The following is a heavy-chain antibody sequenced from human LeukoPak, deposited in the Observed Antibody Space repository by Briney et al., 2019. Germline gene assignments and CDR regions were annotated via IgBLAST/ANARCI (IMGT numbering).Heavy chain of an antibody. CDR1: GGSISSYY. D-gene: IGHD3-16*01. V-gene: IGHV4-59*01. Sequence: SETLSLTYTVSGGSISSYYWSWIRQPPGKGLEWIGYIYYSGSTNYNPSLKSRVTISVDTSKNQFSLKLSSVTAADTAVYYCASYSLGGFDYWGQGTLVIVSS. J-gene: IGHJ4*02. CDR3: ASYSLGGFDY. CDR2: IYYSGST.